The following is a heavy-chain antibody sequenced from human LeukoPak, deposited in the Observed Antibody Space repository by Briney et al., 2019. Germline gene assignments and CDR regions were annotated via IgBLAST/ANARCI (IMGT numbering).Heavy chain of an antibody. V-gene: IGHV4-34*01. CDR3: ARLEVVAAYGMDV. D-gene: IGHD2-15*01. CDR2: INHSGST. Sequence: SETLSLTCAVYGGSFSGYYWSWIRQPPGKGLEWIGEINHSGSTNYNPSLKSRVTISVDTSKIQFSLKLSSVTAADTAVYYCARLEVVAAYGMDVWGKGTTVTVSS. CDR1: GGSFSGYY. J-gene: IGHJ6*04.